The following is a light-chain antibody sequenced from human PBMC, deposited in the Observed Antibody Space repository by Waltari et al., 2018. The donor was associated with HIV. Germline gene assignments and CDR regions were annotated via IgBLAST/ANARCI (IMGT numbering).Light chain of an antibody. CDR3: CSFAGSYTLV. Sequence: QSALTQPRSVSGSPGQSVTISCTGTSSDIGDYNYVSWYQQHPGKAPKLMIYDVTKRPSGVPDRFSGSKSGNTASLTISGLQAEDDAAYYCCSFAGSYTLVFGGGTKLTVL. CDR1: SSDIGDYNY. CDR2: DVT. V-gene: IGLV2-11*01. J-gene: IGLJ3*02.